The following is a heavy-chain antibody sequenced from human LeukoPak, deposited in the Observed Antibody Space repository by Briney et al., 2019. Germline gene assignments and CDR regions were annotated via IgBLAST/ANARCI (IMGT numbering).Heavy chain of an antibody. V-gene: IGHV1-18*01. CDR1: GYSFTRNG. CDR3: ARDVIYAFDY. D-gene: IGHD2/OR15-2a*01. CDR2: ISANSGNT. J-gene: IGHJ4*02. Sequence: AASVKVSCKPSGYSFTRNGISWVRQAPGQGLEWMAWISANSGNTNYAQNFQDRVTLTTDTSTSTAYMELRSLRSDDTAVYYCARDVIYAFDYWGQGTPVAVSS.